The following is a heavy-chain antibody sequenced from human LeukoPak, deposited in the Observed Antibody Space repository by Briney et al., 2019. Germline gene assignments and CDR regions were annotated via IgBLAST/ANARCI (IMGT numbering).Heavy chain of an antibody. CDR1: GYTFTGYY. J-gene: IGHJ5*02. CDR2: INPNSGGT. Sequence: ASVKVSCKASGYTFTGYYMHWVRQAPGQGLEWMGWINPNSGGTNYAQKFQGRVTMTRDTSISTAYMELSRLRSDDMAVYYCARDVEEYSSSWGDNWFDPWGQGTLVTVSS. D-gene: IGHD6-6*01. CDR3: ARDVEEYSSSWGDNWFDP. V-gene: IGHV1-2*02.